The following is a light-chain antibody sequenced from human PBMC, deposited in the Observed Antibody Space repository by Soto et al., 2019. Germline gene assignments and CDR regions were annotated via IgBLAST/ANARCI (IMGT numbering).Light chain of an antibody. CDR1: QTISSW. CDR2: KAS. J-gene: IGKJ1*01. V-gene: IGKV1-5*03. Sequence: IQRTQAPSTLSGSVGDRVTITCRASQTISSWLAWYQQKPGKAPKLLIYKASTLKSGVPSRFSGSGSGTEFTLTISSLQPDDFATYYCQQYNSYSQPFGQGTKVDIK. CDR3: QQYNSYSQP.